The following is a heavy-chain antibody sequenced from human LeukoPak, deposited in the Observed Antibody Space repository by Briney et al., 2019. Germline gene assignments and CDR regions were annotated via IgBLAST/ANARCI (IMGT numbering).Heavy chain of an antibody. D-gene: IGHD3-22*01. CDR1: GFTFSSYA. Sequence: GGSLRLSCAASGFTFSSYAMSWVRQAPRKGLEWVSAISGSGDSTYYADSVKGRFTISRDNSKNTLYLQMNSLRAEDTAVYYCAYYDSSGYYSRFDYWGQGTLVTVSS. CDR3: AYYDSSGYYSRFDY. V-gene: IGHV3-23*01. J-gene: IGHJ4*02. CDR2: ISGSGDST.